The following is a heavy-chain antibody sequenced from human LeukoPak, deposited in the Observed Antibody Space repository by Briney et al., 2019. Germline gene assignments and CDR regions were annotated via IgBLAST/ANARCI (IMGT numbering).Heavy chain of an antibody. CDR2: IRSKDQNSAT. D-gene: IGHD6-19*01. V-gene: IGHV3-73*01. CDR1: GFSFSDSP. Sequence: GGSLRLSCAASGFSFSDSPIHWVRQASGKGLEWVGRIRSKDQNSATAYAESVKGRFTISRDDSKNMAYLQMNSLRIEDTAVYYCAKARSGWYYFDYWGQGTLVTVSS. J-gene: IGHJ4*02. CDR3: AKARSGWYYFDY.